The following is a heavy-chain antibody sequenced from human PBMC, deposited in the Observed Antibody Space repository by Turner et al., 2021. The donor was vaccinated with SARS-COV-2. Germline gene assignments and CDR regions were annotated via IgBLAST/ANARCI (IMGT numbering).Heavy chain of an antibody. J-gene: IGHJ5*02. CDR1: GDYITRAAYH. D-gene: IGHD4-17*01. V-gene: IGHV4-31*11. Sequence: VQLHQSGPGMVKPSETLSLTCAVSGDYITRAAYHWSWLRQLPGKDLEWIGSIYFTGTTSYNPSLEGRAIISSETSGTHFSLRLTSVTAADSAVYYCARDDSPDFGDYGNWFDPWGQGTLVTVSS. CDR2: IYFTGTT. CDR3: ARDDSPDFGDYGNWFDP.